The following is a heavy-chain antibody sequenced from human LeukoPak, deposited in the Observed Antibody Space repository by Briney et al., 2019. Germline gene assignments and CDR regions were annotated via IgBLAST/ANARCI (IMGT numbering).Heavy chain of an antibody. Sequence: PSETLSLTCAVYGGSFSGYYWSWIRHPPGKGLEWIGETNHSGITNYNPSLKSRVTISVDTSKNQFSLKLSSVTAADTAVYYCARGAAMDLFDYWGQGTLVTVSS. D-gene: IGHD5-18*01. V-gene: IGHV4-34*01. CDR2: TNHSGIT. CDR3: ARGAAMDLFDY. J-gene: IGHJ4*02. CDR1: GGSFSGYY.